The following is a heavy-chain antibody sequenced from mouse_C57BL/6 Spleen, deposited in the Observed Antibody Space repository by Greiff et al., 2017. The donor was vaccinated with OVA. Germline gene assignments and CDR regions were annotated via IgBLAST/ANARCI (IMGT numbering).Heavy chain of an antibody. D-gene: IGHD2-2*01. CDR3: ARAEYGYDEGGYFDD. CDR1: GYAFSSSW. J-gene: IGHJ2*01. Sequence: VQLQQSGPELVKPGASVKISCKASGYAFSSSWMNWVKQRPGKGLEWIGRIYPGDGDTNYNGKFKGKATLTADKSSSTAYMQLSSLTSEDSAVYFCARAEYGYDEGGYFDDWGQGTTLTVSS. V-gene: IGHV1-82*01. CDR2: IYPGDGDT.